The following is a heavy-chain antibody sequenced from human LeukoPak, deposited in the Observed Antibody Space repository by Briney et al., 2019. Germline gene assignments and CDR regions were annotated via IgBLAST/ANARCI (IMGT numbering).Heavy chain of an antibody. CDR2: IYSGGST. CDR3: ARDLGLGAFDI. Sequence: GGSLRLSCAASGFTVSSNCMSWVRQAPGKGLEWVSVIYSGGSTYYADSVKGRFTISRDNSKNTLYLQMNSLRAEDTAVYYCARDLGLGAFDIWGQGTMVTVSS. D-gene: IGHD5-12*01. V-gene: IGHV3-53*01. CDR1: GFTVSSNC. J-gene: IGHJ3*02.